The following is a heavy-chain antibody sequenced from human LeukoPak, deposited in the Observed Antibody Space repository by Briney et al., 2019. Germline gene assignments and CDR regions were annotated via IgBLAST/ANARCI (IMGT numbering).Heavy chain of an antibody. V-gene: IGHV4-39*07. Sequence: PSETLSLSCTVSGGSISSSSYYWGRIRQPPGKGLEWIGTLYYSGSTGYNPSLKSRVTTSLDTSKNQFSLKLSSVTAADTAVYYCARASHDYGDYSHFDYWGQGTLVTVSS. J-gene: IGHJ4*02. CDR2: LYYSGST. D-gene: IGHD4-17*01. CDR3: ARASHDYGDYSHFDY. CDR1: GGSISSSSYY.